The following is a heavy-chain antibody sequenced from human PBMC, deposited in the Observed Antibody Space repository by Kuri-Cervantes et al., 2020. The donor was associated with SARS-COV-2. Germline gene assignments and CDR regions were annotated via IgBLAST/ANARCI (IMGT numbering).Heavy chain of an antibody. J-gene: IGHJ4*02. CDR2: ISWNSGSI. CDR1: GFTFDDYA. Sequence: GGSLRLSCAASGFTFDDYAMHWVRQAPGKGLEWVSGISWNSGSIGYADSVKGRFTISRDNAKNSLYLQMNSLRAEDTALYYCAKGIDTASVVVPAAINFDYWGQGTLVTVSS. V-gene: IGHV3-9*01. D-gene: IGHD2-2*02. CDR3: AKGIDTASVVVPAAINFDY.